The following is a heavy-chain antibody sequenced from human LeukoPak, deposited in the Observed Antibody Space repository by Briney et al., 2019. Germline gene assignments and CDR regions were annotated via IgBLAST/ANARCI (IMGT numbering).Heavy chain of an antibody. Sequence: GGSLRLSCAASGFTFSDYWMTWVRQAPGEGLEWVAKKKPDEREKYYVDSVRGLFTISRDNAKNSLYLQMNSLRVEDSAVYYCASYLYWWSDLGYWGQGTLVTVSS. V-gene: IGHV3-7*01. CDR1: GFTFSDYW. D-gene: IGHD2-8*02. J-gene: IGHJ4*02. CDR2: KKPDEREK. CDR3: ASYLYWWSDLGY.